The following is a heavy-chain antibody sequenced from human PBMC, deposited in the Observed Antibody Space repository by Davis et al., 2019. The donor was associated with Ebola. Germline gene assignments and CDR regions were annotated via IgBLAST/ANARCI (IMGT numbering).Heavy chain of an antibody. V-gene: IGHV4-61*01. J-gene: IGHJ4*02. CDR3: ARGNFWSGY. CDR1: GGSVSSGSYY. Sequence: MPSETLSLTCTVSGGSVSSGSYYWSWIRQPPGKGLEWIGYIYYSGSTNYNPSLKSRVTISVDTSKNQFSLKLSSVTAADTAVYYCARGNFWSGYWGQGTLVTVSS. CDR2: IYYSGST. D-gene: IGHD3-3*01.